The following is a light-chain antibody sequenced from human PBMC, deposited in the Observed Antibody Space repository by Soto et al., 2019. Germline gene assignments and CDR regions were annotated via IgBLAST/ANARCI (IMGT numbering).Light chain of an antibody. CDR2: QDT. Sequence: SYELAQPPSVSVSPGQTATITCSGDKLGTRYTSWYQQKPGQSPVLVIYQDTERPSGIPERFSGSNSGNTATLTISGTQAMDEADYYCQAWDSTTVVFGGGTKLTVL. J-gene: IGLJ2*01. CDR1: KLGTRY. CDR3: QAWDSTTVV. V-gene: IGLV3-1*01.